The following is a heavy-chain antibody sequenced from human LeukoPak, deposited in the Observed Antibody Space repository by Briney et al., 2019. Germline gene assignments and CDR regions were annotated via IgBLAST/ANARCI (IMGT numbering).Heavy chain of an antibody. D-gene: IGHD5-24*01. CDR2: IKEDGSDK. V-gene: IGHV3-7*05. Sequence: GGSLRLSCAASGFTFSNYWMSWVRQAPGKGLEWVANIKEDGSDKYYVDSVKGRFTISRDNAKNSQYLQMNSLRAEDTAVYYCARDTGYNTFDYWGQGILVTVST. CDR3: ARDTGYNTFDY. CDR1: GFTFSNYW. J-gene: IGHJ4*02.